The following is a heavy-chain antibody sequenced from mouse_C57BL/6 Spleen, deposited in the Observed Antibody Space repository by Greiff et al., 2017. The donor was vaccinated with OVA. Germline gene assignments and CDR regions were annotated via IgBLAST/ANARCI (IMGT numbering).Heavy chain of an antibody. V-gene: IGHV1-69*01. Sequence: QVQLQQPGAELVMPGASVKLSCKASGYTFTSYWMHWVKQRPGQGLEWIGEIDPSDSYTNYNQKFKGKSTLTVDKSSSTAYMQLSSLTSEDSAVYYCARGLQRYCDVWGTGTTVTVSS. D-gene: IGHD2-4*01. CDR1: GYTFTSYW. J-gene: IGHJ1*03. CDR3: ARGLQRYCDV. CDR2: IDPSDSYT.